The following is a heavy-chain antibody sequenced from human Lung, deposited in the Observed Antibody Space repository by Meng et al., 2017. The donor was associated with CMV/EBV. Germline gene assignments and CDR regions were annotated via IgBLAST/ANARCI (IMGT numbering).Heavy chain of an antibody. D-gene: IGHD3-9*01. Sequence: GSXRLXCAVSGDSISNSNWWTWVRQPPGKGLEWIGEIYHSGTTNYNPSLKSRVTISVNKSKKQFSLMLTSVTVADTAVYYCARKASWLLSLDYWGQGTLVTVSS. CDR2: IYHSGTT. CDR1: GDSISNSNW. CDR3: ARKASWLLSLDY. V-gene: IGHV4-4*02. J-gene: IGHJ4*02.